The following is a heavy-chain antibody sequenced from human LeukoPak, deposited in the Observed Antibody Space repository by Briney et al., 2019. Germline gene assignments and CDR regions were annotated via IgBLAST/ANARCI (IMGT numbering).Heavy chain of an antibody. CDR3: AKGDTS. J-gene: IGHJ5*02. CDR2: IRYDGSDK. CDR1: GFNFSNYD. V-gene: IGHV3-30*02. Sequence: PGGSLRLSCAASGFNFSNYDMHWVRQAPGKGLEWVAFIRYDGSDKYYADSVKGRFTISRDNSKNTLYLQINSLRTDDTAVYHCAKGDTSWGQGTLVTVSS. D-gene: IGHD2-21*02.